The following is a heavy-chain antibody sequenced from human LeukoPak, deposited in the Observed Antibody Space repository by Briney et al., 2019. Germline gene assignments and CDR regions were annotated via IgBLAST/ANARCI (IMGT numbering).Heavy chain of an antibody. J-gene: IGHJ4*02. Sequence: GASVKVSCKVSGYTLTELSMHWVRQAPGKGLEWMGGFDPEDGETIYAQKFQGRVTMTEDTSTDTAHMELSSLRSEDTAVYYCATLYYGSGSYYTMKHFDYWGQGTLVTVSS. V-gene: IGHV1-24*01. CDR1: GYTLTELS. D-gene: IGHD3-10*01. CDR3: ATLYYGSGSYYTMKHFDY. CDR2: FDPEDGET.